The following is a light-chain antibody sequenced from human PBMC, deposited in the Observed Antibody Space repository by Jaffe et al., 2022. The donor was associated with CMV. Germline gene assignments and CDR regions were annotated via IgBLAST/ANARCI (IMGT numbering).Light chain of an antibody. J-gene: IGKJ2*01. V-gene: IGKV3-15*01. CDR3: QQYNGWPPDS. Sequence: EIVMTQSPATLSVSPGERATLSCRASQSISSNLAWYQQKPGQAPRLLIYGASTRATGVPARFSGSGSGTEFTLTISSLQSEDFAVYYCQQYNGWPPDSFGQGTKLEI. CDR2: GAS. CDR1: QSISSN.